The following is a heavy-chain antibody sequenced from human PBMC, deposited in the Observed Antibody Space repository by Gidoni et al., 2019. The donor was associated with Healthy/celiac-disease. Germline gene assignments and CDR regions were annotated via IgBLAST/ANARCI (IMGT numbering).Heavy chain of an antibody. CDR3: ARDIGWELPSGYFDY. V-gene: IGHV1-2*06. CDR2: INPNSGGT. D-gene: IGHD1-26*01. Sequence: QVQLVQSGAEVKKPGASVKVSCKASGYTFTGYYMHWVRQAPGQGLEWMGRINPNSGGTNYAQKFQGRVTMTRDTSISTAYMELSRLRSDDTAVYYCARDIGWELPSGYFDYWGQGTLVTVSS. J-gene: IGHJ4*02. CDR1: GYTFTGYY.